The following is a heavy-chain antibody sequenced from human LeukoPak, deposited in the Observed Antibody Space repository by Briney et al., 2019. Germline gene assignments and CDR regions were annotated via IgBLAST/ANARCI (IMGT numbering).Heavy chain of an antibody. CDR3: GRLWYGANPASYWFFDL. J-gene: IGHJ2*01. V-gene: IGHV4-39*01. CDR2: ISYSGST. D-gene: IGHD4-23*01. CDR1: GGSIRDSSDY. Sequence: SETLSLTCTVSGGSIRDSSDYGGWIRQPPGKGLEWIGSISYSGSTYYNPSLKSRVTISVDTSKNQFSLKLSSVTAADTAVYYCGRLWYGANPASYWFFDLWGRGTLVTVSS.